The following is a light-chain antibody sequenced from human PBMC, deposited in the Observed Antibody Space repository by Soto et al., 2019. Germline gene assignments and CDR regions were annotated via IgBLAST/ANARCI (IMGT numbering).Light chain of an antibody. CDR2: DAS. V-gene: IGKV3D-20*02. CDR1: QSVSSSY. CDR3: QQRSNWPPIT. J-gene: IGKJ5*01. Sequence: EIVLTQSPGTLSLSPGEGATLSCRASQSVSSSYLAWYQQKPGQAPRLLIYDASNRATGIPARFSGRGSGTDFTLTISSLEPEDFAVYYCQQRSNWPPITFGQGTRLEIK.